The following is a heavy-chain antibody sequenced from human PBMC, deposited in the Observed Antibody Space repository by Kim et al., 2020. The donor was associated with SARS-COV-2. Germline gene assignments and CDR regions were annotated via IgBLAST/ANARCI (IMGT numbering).Heavy chain of an antibody. Sequence: GGSLRLSCAASGFTFDDYTMHWVRQAPGKGLEWVSHISWDGGSTYYADSVKGRFTISRDNSKNSLYLQMNSLRTEDTALYYCAKDGLGYCISTRCLTPGWYLDLWGRGTLVSVSS. J-gene: IGHJ2*01. D-gene: IGHD2-2*01. CDR2: ISWDGGST. CDR1: GFTFDDYT. CDR3: AKDGLGYCISTRCLTPGWYLDL. V-gene: IGHV3-43*01.